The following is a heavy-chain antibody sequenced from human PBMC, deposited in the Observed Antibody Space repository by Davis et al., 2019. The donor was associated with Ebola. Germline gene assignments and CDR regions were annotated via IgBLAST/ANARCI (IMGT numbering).Heavy chain of an antibody. Sequence: GESLKISCATSGFTFGDYTTHWVRQAPGKGLEWVSFINGDRGRIDYADSVKGRFTISGDNSKNSLYLQMNSLTTEDTALYYCAKAKFSGSALIGHWGQGTLVTVSS. CDR1: GFTFGDYT. D-gene: IGHD1-26*01. CDR2: INGDRGRI. CDR3: AKAKFSGSALIGH. V-gene: IGHV3-43*02. J-gene: IGHJ4*02.